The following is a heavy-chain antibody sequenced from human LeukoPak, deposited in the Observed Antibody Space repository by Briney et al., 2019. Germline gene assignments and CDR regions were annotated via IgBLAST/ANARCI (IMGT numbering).Heavy chain of an antibody. V-gene: IGHV1-18*01. CDR3: ARDNPDYSKALGY. CDR1: GYTFTSYG. D-gene: IGHD4-11*01. J-gene: IGHJ4*02. Sequence: GASVKVSCKASGYTFTSYGISWVRRAPGQGLEWMGWISAYNGNTNYAQKLQGRVTMTTDTSTSTAYTELRSLRSDDTAVYYCARDNPDYSKALGYWGQGTLVTVSS. CDR2: ISAYNGNT.